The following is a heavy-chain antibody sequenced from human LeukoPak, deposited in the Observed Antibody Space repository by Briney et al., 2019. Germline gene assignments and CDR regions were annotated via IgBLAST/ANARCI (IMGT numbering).Heavy chain of an antibody. Sequence: QAGGSLRLSCAGSRFTFSSYAMQWVRQAPGKGLEWVSLISDDGSNKYSADSVKGRITISRDNSKNTVYLQMNSLRAEDTAVYYCARVHYHYDSSGIYYFDSWGQGTLVTVSS. CDR3: ARVHYHYDSSGIYYFDS. J-gene: IGHJ4*02. CDR1: RFTFSSYA. D-gene: IGHD3-22*01. CDR2: ISDDGSNK. V-gene: IGHV3-30-3*01.